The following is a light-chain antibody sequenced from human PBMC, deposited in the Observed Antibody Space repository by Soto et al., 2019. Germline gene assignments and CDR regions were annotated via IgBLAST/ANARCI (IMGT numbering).Light chain of an antibody. CDR1: EDISSY. V-gene: IGKV1-9*01. Sequence: IQLTQSPCSLSASVGDRVTFTCRAIEDISSYLVWYQQKPGAAPKLLIYAASALHSGVPSRFSGSGSGTDFTLTISSLHPEDFAVYFCQQFKNYPITFGQGTRLEIK. CDR3: QQFKNYPIT. CDR2: AAS. J-gene: IGKJ5*01.